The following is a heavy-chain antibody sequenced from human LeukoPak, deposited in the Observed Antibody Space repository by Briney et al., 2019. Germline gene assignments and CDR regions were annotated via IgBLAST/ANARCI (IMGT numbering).Heavy chain of an antibody. Sequence: GGSLRLSCAASRFTFSNYAMHWVRQAPGKGLEWVALISYDGTNKYYADSVKGRFTISRDNSKNTLYLQMNSLRAEDTAVYYCAKDLSFGITMIVVAPFDYWGQGTLVTVSS. V-gene: IGHV3-30*04. CDR1: RFTFSNYA. J-gene: IGHJ4*02. D-gene: IGHD3-22*01. CDR2: ISYDGTNK. CDR3: AKDLSFGITMIVVAPFDY.